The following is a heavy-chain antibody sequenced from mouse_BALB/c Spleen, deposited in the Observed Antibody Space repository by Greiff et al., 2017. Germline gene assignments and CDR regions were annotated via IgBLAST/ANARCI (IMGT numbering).Heavy chain of an antibody. CDR2: INPSSGYT. CDR1: GYTFTSYT. V-gene: IGHV1-4*01. J-gene: IGHJ2*01. D-gene: IGHD1-2*01. Sequence: QVQLKESGAELARPGASVKMSCKASGYTFTSYTMHWVKQRPGQGLEWIGYINPSSGYTNYNQKFKDKATLTADKSSSTAYMQLSSLTSEDSAVYYCARGATALHYFDYWGQGTTLTVSS. CDR3: ARGATALHYFDY.